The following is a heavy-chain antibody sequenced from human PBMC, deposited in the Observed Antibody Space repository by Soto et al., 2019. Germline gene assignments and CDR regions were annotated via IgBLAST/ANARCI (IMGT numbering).Heavy chain of an antibody. J-gene: IGHJ4*02. CDR1: GFTFSSYG. Sequence: QVQLVESGGGVVQPGRSLRLSCAASGFTFSSYGMHWVRQAPGKGLEWVAVIWYDGSNKYYADSVKGRFTISRDNSKNTLYLQMNSLIAEDTAVYYCARDLGDGYTLDYWGQGTLVTVSS. D-gene: IGHD5-12*01. CDR2: IWYDGSNK. V-gene: IGHV3-33*01. CDR3: ARDLGDGYTLDY.